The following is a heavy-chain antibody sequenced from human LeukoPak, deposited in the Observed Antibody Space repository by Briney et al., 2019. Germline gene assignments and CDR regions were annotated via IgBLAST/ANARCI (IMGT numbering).Heavy chain of an antibody. Sequence: PSETLSLTCAVYGGSFSGYYWSWIRQPPGKGLEWIGEINHSGSTNYNPSLKSRVTISVDTSKNQFSLKLSSVTAADTAVYYCASRQQLRGSGYSRWGQGTLVTVSS. D-gene: IGHD3-22*01. V-gene: IGHV4-34*01. CDR1: GGSFSGYY. CDR2: INHSGST. J-gene: IGHJ4*02. CDR3: ASRQQLRGSGYSR.